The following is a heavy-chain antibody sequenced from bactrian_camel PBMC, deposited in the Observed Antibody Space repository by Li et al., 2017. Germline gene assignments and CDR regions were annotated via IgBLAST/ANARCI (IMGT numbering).Heavy chain of an antibody. J-gene: IGHJ4*01. CDR1: EDILGNYC. D-gene: IGHD3*01. Sequence: VQLVESGGGSVQAGGSLRLTCVAPEDILGNYCMGWFRRAPGKEREGVAAIDAGGGNTYYAASVKGRFTISQDNPKNTVYLQMNSLKPEDTGMYICAAEPRLRGYCDTYLPYTSWGQGTQVTVS. CDR2: IDAGGGNT. CDR3: AAEPRLRGYCDTYLPYTS. V-gene: IGHV3S32*01.